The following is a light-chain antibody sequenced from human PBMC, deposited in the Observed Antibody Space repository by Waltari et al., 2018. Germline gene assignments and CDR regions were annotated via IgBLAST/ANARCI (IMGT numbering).Light chain of an antibody. Sequence: EIVLTQSPGTLSLSPGERATLSCRASQSVNNYLAWFQQKPGQAPRLLIHGASSLATGIPYRFSGSGSGTDFTLTISGLEPQDFAVYYCQQYSSSPLTFGPGTKVDIK. J-gene: IGKJ3*01. CDR1: QSVNNY. V-gene: IGKV3-20*01. CDR3: QQYSSSPLT. CDR2: GAS.